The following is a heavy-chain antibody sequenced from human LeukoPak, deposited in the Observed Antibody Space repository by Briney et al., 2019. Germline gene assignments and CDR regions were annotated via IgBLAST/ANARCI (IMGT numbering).Heavy chain of an antibody. CDR2: INQYGTEK. CDR1: GFRFSTYW. D-gene: IGHD5-24*01. V-gene: IGHV3-7*01. Sequence: PGGSLRHSCAPSGFRFSTYWLSWVRQAPGKGLERVATINQYGTEKYYVDSVRGRFTISRDNAKNSLYLQMNSLRAEDTAVYYCARDKGYTTYDYWGQGTLVTVSS. CDR3: ARDKGYTTYDY. J-gene: IGHJ4*02.